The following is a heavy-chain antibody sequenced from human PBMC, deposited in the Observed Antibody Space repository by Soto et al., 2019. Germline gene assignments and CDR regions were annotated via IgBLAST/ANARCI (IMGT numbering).Heavy chain of an antibody. D-gene: IGHD6-13*01. CDR2: IKSKTDGGTT. V-gene: IGHV3-15*01. CDR3: TTYPLVAAAGT. Sequence: EVQLVESGGGLVKPGGSLRLSCAASGFTFSNAWMSWVRQAPGKGLEWVGRIKSKTDGGTTDYAALVKGRFTISRDDSKNTLYLQMNSLKTEDTAVYYCTTYPLVAAAGTWGQGTLVTASS. CDR1: GFTFSNAW. J-gene: IGHJ4*02.